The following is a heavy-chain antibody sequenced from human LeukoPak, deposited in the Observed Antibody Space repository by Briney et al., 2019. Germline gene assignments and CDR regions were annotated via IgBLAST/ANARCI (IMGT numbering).Heavy chain of an antibody. Sequence: SETLSLTCTVSGGSISSSSYYWGWIRQPPGKGLEWIGSIYYSGSTYYNPSLKSRVTISVDTSKNQFSLKLSSVTAADTAVYYCARGVRYCSGGSCPLPHFDYWGQGTLVTVSS. CDR3: ARGVRYCSGGSCPLPHFDY. D-gene: IGHD2-15*01. CDR2: IYYSGST. V-gene: IGHV4-39*07. CDR1: GGSISSSSYY. J-gene: IGHJ4*02.